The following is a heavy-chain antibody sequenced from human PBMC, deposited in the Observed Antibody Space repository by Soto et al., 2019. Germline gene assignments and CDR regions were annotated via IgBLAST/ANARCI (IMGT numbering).Heavy chain of an antibody. Sequence: QVQLVQSGAEVKKPGSSVKVSCKASGGTFSSYSINWVRQAPGQGLEWMGGIIPIFVTANYAQKFQGRVTSTADESTSTAYMELISLRSEDTDVYYCARDVGRHSGGIDYWGQGTLVTVSS. D-gene: IGHD1-26*01. CDR3: ARDVGRHSGGIDY. CDR1: GGTFSSYS. CDR2: IIPIFVTA. J-gene: IGHJ4*02. V-gene: IGHV1-69*01.